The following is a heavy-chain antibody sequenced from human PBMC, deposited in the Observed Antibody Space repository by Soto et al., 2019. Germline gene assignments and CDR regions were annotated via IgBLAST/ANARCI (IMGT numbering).Heavy chain of an antibody. CDR2: INSSGRT. D-gene: IGHD2-2*01. CDR3: ARFSTLGKDYGVDV. Sequence: QVQLQESGPGLVKPSQTLSLTCSVSGDSISSSDSYWSLIRQAPGKGLEWIGYINSSGRTYYKPSLKSRVSRTXXTXSNQFSLRLTCVTVADTAVYFCARFSTLGKDYGVDVWGQGTTVTVSS. J-gene: IGHJ6*02. V-gene: IGHV4-30-4*01. CDR1: GDSISSSDSY.